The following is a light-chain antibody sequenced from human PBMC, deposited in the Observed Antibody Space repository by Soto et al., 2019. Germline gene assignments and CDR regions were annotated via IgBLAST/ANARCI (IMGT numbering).Light chain of an antibody. J-gene: IGLJ2*01. Sequence: QSALTQPASVSGSPGQSITISCTGTSSDVGSHNLVSWYQQHPGKAPKLMIYEGNKRPSGVSNRFSGSKSGNTASLTISGLQAGDEADYYCCSYAGSSTWVFGGGTKLTVL. CDR2: EGN. V-gene: IGLV2-23*01. CDR1: SSDVGSHNL. CDR3: CSYAGSSTWV.